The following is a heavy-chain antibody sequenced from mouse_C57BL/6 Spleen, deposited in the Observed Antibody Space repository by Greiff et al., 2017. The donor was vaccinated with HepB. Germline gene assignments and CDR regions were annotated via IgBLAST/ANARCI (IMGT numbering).Heavy chain of an antibody. CDR3: SRSPPYYYGSSYFDY. V-gene: IGHV1-52*01. D-gene: IGHD1-1*01. CDR1: GYTFTSYW. Sequence: QVQLQQPGAELVRPGSSVKLSCKASGYTFTSYWMHWVKQRPIQGLEWIGNIDPSDSETHYNQKFKDKATLTVDKSSSTAYMQLSSLTSEDSAVYYCSRSPPYYYGSSYFDYWGQGTTLTVSS. J-gene: IGHJ2*01. CDR2: IDPSDSET.